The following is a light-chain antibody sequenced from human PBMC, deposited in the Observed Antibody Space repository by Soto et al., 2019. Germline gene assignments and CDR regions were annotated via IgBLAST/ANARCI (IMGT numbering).Light chain of an antibody. Sequence: TQSPATLSVSRWERASLSWRASHSVSTNVAWSQQKPGQAPRLLIYDASNTATGIPARFSGSGSGTDFTLTISSLEPEDFAVYYCQQRSNWTLTFGGGTKVDVK. CDR1: HSVSTN. CDR2: DAS. CDR3: QQRSNWTLT. J-gene: IGKJ4*01. V-gene: IGKV3-11*01.